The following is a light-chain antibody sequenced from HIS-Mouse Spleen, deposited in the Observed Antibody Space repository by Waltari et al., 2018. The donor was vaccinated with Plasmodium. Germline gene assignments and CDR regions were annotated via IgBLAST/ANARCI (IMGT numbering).Light chain of an antibody. CDR3: QQYNNWSFT. V-gene: IGKV3-15*01. Sequence: EIVMTQSPATLSVSPGERATLSCRASQGVSRNLAWYQQKPGQAPRLLIYGASTRATGIPARFSGSGSGTEFTLTISSLQSEDFAVDYCQQYNNWSFTFGPGTKVDIK. CDR2: GAS. CDR1: QGVSRN. J-gene: IGKJ3*01.